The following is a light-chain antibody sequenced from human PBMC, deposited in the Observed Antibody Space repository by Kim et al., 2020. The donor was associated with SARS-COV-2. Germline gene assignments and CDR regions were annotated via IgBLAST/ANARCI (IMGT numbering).Light chain of an antibody. CDR2: AAS. Sequence: SASVGDRVTITCRASQSIISYLNWYQQKPGKAPKLLIYAASSLQSGVPSRFSGSGSGTDFTLTISSLQPEDFVTYYCQQSYSTPYTFGQGTKLEI. V-gene: IGKV1-39*01. CDR3: QQSYSTPYT. J-gene: IGKJ2*01. CDR1: QSIISY.